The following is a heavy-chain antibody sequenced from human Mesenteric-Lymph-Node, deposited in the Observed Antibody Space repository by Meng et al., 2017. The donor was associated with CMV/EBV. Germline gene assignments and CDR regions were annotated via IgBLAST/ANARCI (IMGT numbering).Heavy chain of an antibody. CDR2: INPKAGGR. CDR1: GYTLIDYY. D-gene: IGHD3-9*01. J-gene: IGHJ4*02. CDR3: ARDRDTDWYSPFDY. V-gene: IGHV1-2*06. Sequence: QVQLVQSGAEVKKPGPSVRVSCKASGYTLIDYYINWVRQAPGQGLEWMGRINPKAGGRSYAQNFQGRVTMTRDTSINTAYMEVNRLNSDDTAMYYCARDRDTDWYSPFDYWGPGTLVTVSS.